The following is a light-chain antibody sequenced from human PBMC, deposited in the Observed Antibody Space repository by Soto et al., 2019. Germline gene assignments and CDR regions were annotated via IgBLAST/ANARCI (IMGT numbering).Light chain of an antibody. V-gene: IGKV3-20*01. CDR3: HQYGGSPRT. J-gene: IGKJ1*01. Sequence: EIVLTQSPGTLSLSPGERATLFCRASQSVSSNSLNWFQQKPGQAPRLLIYGVSSRATGIPDRFSGSGVGTDFTLTISRLEPEDFAVYYCHQYGGSPRTFGQGTKVEVK. CDR2: GVS. CDR1: QSVSSNS.